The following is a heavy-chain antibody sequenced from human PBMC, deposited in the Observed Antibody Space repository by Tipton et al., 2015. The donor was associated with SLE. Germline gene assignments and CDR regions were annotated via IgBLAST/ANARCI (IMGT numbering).Heavy chain of an antibody. Sequence: QLVQSGAEIKKPGESLKISCKGSGYSFSTNWIGWVRQMPGKGLEWMGLIFPGDSDTRYNPSFQGQVTISAARSISTAFLQWSSLRAAATALYCGARGRHNGVPSYRNVRLCAPWGQGTLVVFSA. V-gene: IGHV5-51*03. CDR3: ARGRHNGVPSYRNVRLCAP. CDR2: IFPGDSDT. J-gene: IGHJ5*02. D-gene: IGHD2-8*01. CDR1: GYSFSTNW.